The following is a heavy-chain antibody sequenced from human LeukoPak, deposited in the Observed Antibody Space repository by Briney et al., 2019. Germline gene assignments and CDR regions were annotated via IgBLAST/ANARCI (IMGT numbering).Heavy chain of an antibody. D-gene: IGHD6-13*01. CDR3: ARYPSPSSPFDP. CDR2: IIPIFGIA. Sequence: ASVKVSCKASGGTFSSYAISWVRQAPGQGLEWMGRIIPIFGIATYAQKFQGRVTITADKSTSTAYMELSSLRSEDTAVYYCARYPSPSSPFDPWGQGTLVTVSS. V-gene: IGHV1-69*04. J-gene: IGHJ5*02. CDR1: GGTFSSYA.